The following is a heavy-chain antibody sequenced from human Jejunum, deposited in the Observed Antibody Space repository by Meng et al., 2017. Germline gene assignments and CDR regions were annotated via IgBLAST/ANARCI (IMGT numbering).Heavy chain of an antibody. CDR1: GGTLSSQT. J-gene: IGHJ4*02. CDR2: IIPVFDTA. V-gene: IGHV1-69*08. D-gene: IGHD5-12*01. CDR3: TGEPEGSSGYYYAY. Sequence: QVQLVQSGPEVKKPGSSVKVSCKASGGTLSSQTINWVRQAPGQGLEWVGRIIPVFDTANYAQKFNGRVTITVDKFTGTVHMELTDLRSEDTAVFYCTGEPEGSSGYYYAYWGQGTLVTVSS.